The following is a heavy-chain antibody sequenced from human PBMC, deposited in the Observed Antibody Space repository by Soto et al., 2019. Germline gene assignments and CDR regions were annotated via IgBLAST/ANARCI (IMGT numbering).Heavy chain of an antibody. J-gene: IGHJ5*02. Sequence: PSETLSLTCTVSGGSISSYYWSWIRQPPGKGLEWIGYIYYSGSTNYNPSLKSRVTISVDTSKNQFSLKLSSVTAADTAVYYCARQPTIFDNWFDPWGQGTLVTVSS. V-gene: IGHV4-59*08. CDR1: GGSISSYY. CDR2: IYYSGST. D-gene: IGHD3-9*01. CDR3: ARQPTIFDNWFDP.